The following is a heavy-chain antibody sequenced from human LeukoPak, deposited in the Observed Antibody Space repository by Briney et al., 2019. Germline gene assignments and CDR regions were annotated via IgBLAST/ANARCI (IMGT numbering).Heavy chain of an antibody. V-gene: IGHV3-15*01. D-gene: IGHD5-24*01. Sequence: GGSLRLSCAASGFTFSNAWMSWVRQAPGKGLEWVGRIKSKTDGGTTDYAAPVKGRFTISRDDSKNTLYLQMNSLKTEDTAVYYCTTRWEGDGHNHRIFFDYWGQGTLVTVSS. CDR1: GFTFSNAW. J-gene: IGHJ4*02. CDR3: TTRWEGDGHNHRIFFDY. CDR2: IKSKTDGGTT.